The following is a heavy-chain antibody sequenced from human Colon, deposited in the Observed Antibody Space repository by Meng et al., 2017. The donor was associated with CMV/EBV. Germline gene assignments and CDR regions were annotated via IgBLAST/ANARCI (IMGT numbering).Heavy chain of an antibody. J-gene: IGHJ6*02. CDR3: AKEAGGAHYGLDV. CDR2: GNGDGGQT. D-gene: IGHD1-26*01. V-gene: IGHV3-74*01. CDR1: GFTLSDRW. Sequence: GGSLRLSCAASGFTLSDRWMHWVRQAAGKGLEWVAGGNGDGGQTFHADSVKGRFTISRDNTKNTVYLQMNSLRAEDTAVYYCAKEAGGAHYGLDVWGQGTTVTVSS.